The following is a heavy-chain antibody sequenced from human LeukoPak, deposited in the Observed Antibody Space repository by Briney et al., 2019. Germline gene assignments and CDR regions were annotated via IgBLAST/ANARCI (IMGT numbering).Heavy chain of an antibody. V-gene: IGHV1-8*01. CDR2: MNPNSGNT. CDR1: GYTFTSYD. J-gene: IGHJ4*02. D-gene: IGHD3-22*01. Sequence: ASVKVSCKASGYTFTSYDINWVRQATGQGLEWMGWMNPNSGNTGYAQKFQGRVTMTRNTSISTAYMELSRLRSDDTAVYYCAGDRGSRYYDSSGYYDYWGQGTLVTVSS. CDR3: AGDRGSRYYDSSGYYDY.